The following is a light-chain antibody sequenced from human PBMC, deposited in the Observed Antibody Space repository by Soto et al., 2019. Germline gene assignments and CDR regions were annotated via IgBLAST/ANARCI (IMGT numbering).Light chain of an antibody. CDR1: SSDVGGYDY. V-gene: IGLV2-14*01. Sequence: QSVLTQPASVCGSPGQSITISCTGTSSDVGGYDYVSWYQQHPGTAPRLIIFEVTNRPSGVSNRFSGSKSGNTASLTISGLQAEDEADYYCTSYTSSSTQVFGTGTKVTVL. CDR3: TSYTSSSTQV. J-gene: IGLJ1*01. CDR2: EVT.